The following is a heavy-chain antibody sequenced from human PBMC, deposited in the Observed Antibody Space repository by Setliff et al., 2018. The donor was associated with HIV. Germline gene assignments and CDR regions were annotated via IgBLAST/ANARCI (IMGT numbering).Heavy chain of an antibody. D-gene: IGHD1-26*01. V-gene: IGHV3-30*02. Sequence: PGGSLRLSCAASGFSFTNYGMHWVRQAPGKGLEWVAFIRYDGSNKDYAGSVKGRFTISRDNSKNTLYLQMNSLRADDTAVYYCAKDLKWSGNYWGGFDSWGQGTLVTVSS. CDR3: AKDLKWSGNYWGGFDS. J-gene: IGHJ4*02. CDR1: GFSFTNYG. CDR2: IRYDGSNK.